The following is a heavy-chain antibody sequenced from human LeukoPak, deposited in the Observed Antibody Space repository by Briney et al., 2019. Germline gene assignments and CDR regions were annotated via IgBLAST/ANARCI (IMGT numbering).Heavy chain of an antibody. Sequence: ASVKVSCKASGGTFSSYAISWVRQAPGQGLEWMGRIIPIFGTANYAQKFQGRVTITTDESTSTAYMELSRLRSEDTAVYYCARGYYDSSGNIWGQGTMVTVSS. CDR2: IIPIFGTA. CDR1: GGTFSSYA. J-gene: IGHJ3*02. CDR3: ARGYYDSSGNI. D-gene: IGHD3-22*01. V-gene: IGHV1-69*05.